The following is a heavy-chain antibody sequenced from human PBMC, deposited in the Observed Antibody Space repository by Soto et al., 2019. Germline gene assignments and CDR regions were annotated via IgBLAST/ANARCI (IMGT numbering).Heavy chain of an antibody. Sequence: QVQLQESGPGVVKPSETLSLTCAVSGDSINAENWWTWLRQTPGKGLEWLAEIHHSGGTKYNPSLSGRVSISLDRPRNQFSLRLRSVTAADPAQYYCARDHCTGGNCYSNMGDWYFDLWGRGALVTVSS. J-gene: IGHJ2*01. V-gene: IGHV4-4*02. CDR1: GDSINAENW. CDR3: ARDHCTGGNCYSNMGDWYFDL. CDR2: IHHSGGT. D-gene: IGHD2-15*01.